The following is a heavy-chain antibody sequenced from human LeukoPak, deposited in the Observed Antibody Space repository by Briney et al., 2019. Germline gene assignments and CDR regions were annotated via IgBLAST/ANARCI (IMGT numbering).Heavy chain of an antibody. Sequence: GESLKISCEGSGCTFTTYWIGWVRQMPGKGLEWMGNIYPGDSDTTYSPSFQGQVTISADKSINTAYLQWSSLKASDTAMYYCVRSGSPPTYFDYWGQGTLVTVSS. J-gene: IGHJ4*02. D-gene: IGHD3-10*01. CDR3: VRSGSPPTYFDY. V-gene: IGHV5-51*01. CDR2: IYPGDSDT. CDR1: GCTFTTYW.